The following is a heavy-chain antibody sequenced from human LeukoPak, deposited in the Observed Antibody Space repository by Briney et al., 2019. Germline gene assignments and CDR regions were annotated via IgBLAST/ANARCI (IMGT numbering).Heavy chain of an antibody. J-gene: IGHJ4*02. CDR1: GFTFSSYA. CDR3: AKGYDILTYLDF. D-gene: IGHD3-9*01. V-gene: IGHV3-23*01. CDR2: VSGRGGST. Sequence: GGSLRLSCAASGFTFSSYAMNWVRQAPGRGLEWVSVVSGRGGSTHYAGSVKGRFTISRDNSKNTVYLQMNSLRAEDTAVYYCAKGYDILTYLDFWGQGTLVTVSS.